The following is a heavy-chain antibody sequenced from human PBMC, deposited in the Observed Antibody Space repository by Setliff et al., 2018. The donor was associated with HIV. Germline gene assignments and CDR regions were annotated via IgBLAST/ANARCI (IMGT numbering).Heavy chain of an antibody. V-gene: IGHV3-23*01. CDR3: ARVPVMATITYWYFDL. CDR2: ISGTDGTT. Sequence: GGSLRLSCAASGFTFSSYAMNWVRQAPGKGLEWVSLISGTDGTTYYADSVKGRFTISRDNAKNSLYLQMNSLRAEDTTIYYCARVPVMATITYWYFDLWGRGTLVTVSS. CDR1: GFTFSSYA. D-gene: IGHD5-12*01. J-gene: IGHJ2*01.